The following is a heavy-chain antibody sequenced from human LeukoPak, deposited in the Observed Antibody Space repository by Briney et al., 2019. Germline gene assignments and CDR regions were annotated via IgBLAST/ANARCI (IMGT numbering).Heavy chain of an antibody. CDR3: SRENGAFSPFGY. CDR1: GGSISNTNW. Sequence: SETLSLTCGVSGGSISNTNWWSWVRPPPGQGLGWIGEISLTGLTHYNPSLESRVTVSLNKSKNQLSLNLTSVTAADTAVYYCSRENGAFSPFGYWGQGTLVTVLS. V-gene: IGHV4-4*02. J-gene: IGHJ4*02. D-gene: IGHD2-8*01. CDR2: ISLTGLT.